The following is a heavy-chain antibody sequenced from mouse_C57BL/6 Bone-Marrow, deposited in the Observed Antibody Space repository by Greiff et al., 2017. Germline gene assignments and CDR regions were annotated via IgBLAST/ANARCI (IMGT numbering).Heavy chain of an antibody. D-gene: IGHD1-1*01. V-gene: IGHV5-9-1*02. Sequence: DVMLVESGEGLVKPGGSLKLSCAASGFTFSSYAMSWVRQTPEKRLEWVAYISSGGDYIYYADTVKGRFTISRDNARNTLYLQMSSLKSEDTAMYYYTRERDYGPYYAMDYWGQGTSVTVSS. CDR1: GFTFSSYA. J-gene: IGHJ4*01. CDR2: ISSGGDYI. CDR3: TRERDYGPYYAMDY.